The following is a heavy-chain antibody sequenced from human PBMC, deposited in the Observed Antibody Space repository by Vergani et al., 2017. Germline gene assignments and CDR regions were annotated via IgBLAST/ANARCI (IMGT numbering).Heavy chain of an antibody. CDR1: GFTFSSYG. V-gene: IGHV3-30*03. D-gene: IGHD6-13*01. J-gene: IGHJ5*02. CDR2: ISYDGSNK. CDR3: ARDRSASRAAAGYGWFDP. Sequence: VQLVETGGGLIQPGGSLRLSCAASGFTFSSYGMHWVRQAPGKGLEWVAVISYDGSNKYYADSVKGRFTISRDNSKNSLYLQMNSLRAEDTAVYYCARDRSASRAAAGYGWFDPWGQGTLVTVSS.